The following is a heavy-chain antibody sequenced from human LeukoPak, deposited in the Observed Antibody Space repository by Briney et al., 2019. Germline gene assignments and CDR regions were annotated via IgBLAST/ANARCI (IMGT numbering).Heavy chain of an antibody. J-gene: IGHJ4*02. V-gene: IGHV4-61*02. D-gene: IGHD2-21*02. Sequence: SETLSLTCTVSGGSISSGSYYWSWIRQPAGKGLEWIGRIYTSGSTNYNPSLKSRVTISVDTSKNQFFLKLSSVTAADTAVYYCARYCGGDCYSYYFDYWGQGTLVTVSS. CDR1: GGSISSGSYY. CDR3: ARYCGGDCYSYYFDY. CDR2: IYTSGST.